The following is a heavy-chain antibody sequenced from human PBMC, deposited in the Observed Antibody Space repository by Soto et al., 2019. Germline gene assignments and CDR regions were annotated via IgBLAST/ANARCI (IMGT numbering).Heavy chain of an antibody. Sequence: PETLSLSCAVYGWSFSGYYWSWIRQPPGKGLEWIGEINHSGSTNYNPSLKSRVTTSVDTSKNQFSLKLSSVTAADTAVYYCARVFKSPVKNRSPSLGYACDIWGQGTMVTVS. CDR3: ARVFKSPVKNRSPSLGYACDI. D-gene: IGHD4-4*01. J-gene: IGHJ3*02. CDR1: GWSFSGYY. CDR2: INHSGST. V-gene: IGHV4-34*01.